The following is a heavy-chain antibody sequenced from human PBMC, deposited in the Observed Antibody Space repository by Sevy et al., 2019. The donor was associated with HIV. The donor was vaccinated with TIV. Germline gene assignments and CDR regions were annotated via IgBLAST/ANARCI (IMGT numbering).Heavy chain of an antibody. Sequence: GESLKISLKGSGYSFTSYWIGWVRQMPGKGLEWRGIIYPGDSDTRYSPSFQGQVTNSANKSISTAYLQWSSLTASDTAMYYCARPVEMATIDAFDIWGQGTLVTVSS. J-gene: IGHJ3*02. D-gene: IGHD5-12*01. CDR3: ARPVEMATIDAFDI. CDR2: IYPGDSDT. CDR1: GYSFTSYW. V-gene: IGHV5-51*01.